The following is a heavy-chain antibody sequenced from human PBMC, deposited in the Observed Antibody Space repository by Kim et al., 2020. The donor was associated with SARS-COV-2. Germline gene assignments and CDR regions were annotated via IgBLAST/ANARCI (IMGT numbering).Heavy chain of an antibody. CDR1: GFTFSSYC. CDR2: IKQDGSEK. V-gene: IGHV3-7*01. Sequence: GGSLRLSCAASGFTFSSYCMTWVRQAPGKGLEWVANIKQDGSEKYYVDSLKGRFTISRDNGKNSLYLQMNSLRAEDTAVYYCARGTSYFDYWGQGTLVTVSS. J-gene: IGHJ4*02. CDR3: ARGTSYFDY.